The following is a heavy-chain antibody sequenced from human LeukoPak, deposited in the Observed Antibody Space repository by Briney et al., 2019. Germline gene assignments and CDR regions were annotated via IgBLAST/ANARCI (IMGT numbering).Heavy chain of an antibody. CDR1: GFNFRDYG. Sequence: PGGSLRLSCAASGFNFRDYGMHWIRQAPGKGLEWLAFISYDANTKYYGDSARGRFTISRDDSKSTLYLQMSSLRPDDTSPYYCARDRSTKWSFEYWGQGALVTVSS. D-gene: IGHD2-15*01. CDR2: ISYDANTK. CDR3: ARDRSTKWSFEY. V-gene: IGHV3-33*01. J-gene: IGHJ4*02.